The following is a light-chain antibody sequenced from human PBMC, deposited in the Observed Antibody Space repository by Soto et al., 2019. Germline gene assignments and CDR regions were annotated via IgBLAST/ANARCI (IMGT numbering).Light chain of an antibody. J-gene: IGKJ2*01. Sequence: EIVLTQAPGTLSLSPGERATLSCRASQSVSSSYFAWYQQKPGQAPRLLIYGASSRATGIPDRFSGSGSGTDFTLTISRLEPEDVAVYYCKQYSGSPPTYTFGPGTKVEIK. CDR1: QSVSSSY. CDR2: GAS. CDR3: KQYSGSPPTYT. V-gene: IGKV3-20*01.